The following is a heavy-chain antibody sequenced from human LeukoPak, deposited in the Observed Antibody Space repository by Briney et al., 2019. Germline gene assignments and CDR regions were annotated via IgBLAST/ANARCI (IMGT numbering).Heavy chain of an antibody. CDR1: GGTFSSYA. D-gene: IGHD2-21*02. Sequence: EASVKVSCKASGGTFSSYAISWVRQAPGQGLEWMGGIIPIFGTANYAQKFQGRVTITTDESTSTAYMELSSLRSEDTAVYYCAIGGGAYCGGDCYSLDYWGQGTLVTVSS. J-gene: IGHJ4*02. CDR3: AIGGGAYCGGDCYSLDY. V-gene: IGHV1-69*05. CDR2: IIPIFGTA.